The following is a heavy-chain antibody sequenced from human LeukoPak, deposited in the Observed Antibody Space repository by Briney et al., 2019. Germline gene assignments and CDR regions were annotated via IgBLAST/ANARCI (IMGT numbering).Heavy chain of an antibody. CDR3: VQDWVATIVPPRHFDY. CDR1: GFTFSNHA. V-gene: IGHV3-64D*06. CDR2: ISANGGST. Sequence: QPGRSLRLSCSGSGFTFSNHAMHWVRQAPGKRLEYVSGISANGGSTYYADSVKGKFTISRDDSKNTLYLQMSSLRPEDTAVYSCVQDWVATIVPPRHFDYWGQGTLVTVSS. D-gene: IGHD5-24*01. J-gene: IGHJ4*02.